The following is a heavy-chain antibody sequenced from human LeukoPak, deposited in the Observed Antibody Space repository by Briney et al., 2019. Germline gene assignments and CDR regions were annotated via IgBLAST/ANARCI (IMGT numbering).Heavy chain of an antibody. J-gene: IGHJ4*02. CDR3: ARSPQKYYDFWSGYSEFDY. CDR1: GFTLSDYY. V-gene: IGHV3-11*01. Sequence: PGGSLRLSCAASGFTLSDYYMSWIRQAPGKGLEWVSYISSSGSTIYYADSVKGRFTISRDNAKNSLYLQMNSLRAEDTAVYYCARSPQKYYDFWSGYSEFDYWGQGTLVTVSS. D-gene: IGHD3-3*01. CDR2: ISSSGSTI.